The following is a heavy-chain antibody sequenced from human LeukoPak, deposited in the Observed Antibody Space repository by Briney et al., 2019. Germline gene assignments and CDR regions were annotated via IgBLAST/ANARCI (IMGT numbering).Heavy chain of an antibody. CDR1: GFTFSSYA. D-gene: IGHD3-16*02. Sequence: GRSLRLSCAASGFTFSSYAMSWVRQAPGKGLEWVSAISGSGGSTYYADSVKGRFTISRDNSKNTLYLQMNSLRAEDTAVYYCAILSYVWGSYRFDYWGQGTLVTVSS. V-gene: IGHV3-23*01. CDR2: ISGSGGST. CDR3: AILSYVWGSYRFDY. J-gene: IGHJ4*02.